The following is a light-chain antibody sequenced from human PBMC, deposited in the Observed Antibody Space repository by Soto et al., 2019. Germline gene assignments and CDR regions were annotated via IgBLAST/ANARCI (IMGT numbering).Light chain of an antibody. CDR1: SSDVGAYNF. J-gene: IGLJ1*01. Sequence: QSVLTQPASVSGSPGQSITISCTGTSSDVGAYNFVSWYQQFPGKAPKLMIYEVSNRPSGVSDRFSGSKSGNTASLTISGLQTQDEADYYCSSFTSAYTFVFGTGTKVTVL. V-gene: IGLV2-14*01. CDR3: SSFTSAYTFV. CDR2: EVS.